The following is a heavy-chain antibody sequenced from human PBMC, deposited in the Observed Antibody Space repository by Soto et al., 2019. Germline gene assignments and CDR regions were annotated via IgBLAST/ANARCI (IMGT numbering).Heavy chain of an antibody. D-gene: IGHD6-19*01. CDR3: VTGYSSGWYRGRFDY. CDR2: INAGNGNT. CDR1: GYTFTSYA. V-gene: IGHV1-3*01. J-gene: IGHJ4*02. Sequence: GASVKVSCKASGYTFTSYAMHWVRQAPGQRLEWMGWINAGNGNTKYSQKFQGRVTITRDTSASTAYMELSSLRSEDTAVYYCVTGYSSGWYRGRFDYWGPGTLVTVSS.